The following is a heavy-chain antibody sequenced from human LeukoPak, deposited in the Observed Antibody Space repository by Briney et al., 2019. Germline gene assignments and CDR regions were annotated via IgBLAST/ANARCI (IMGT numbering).Heavy chain of an antibody. CDR1: GFTFSSYA. D-gene: IGHD2-2*01. Sequence: GGSLRLSCAASGFTFSSYAMSWVRQAPGKGLEWVSAISGSGGSTYYADPVKGRFTISRDNSKNTLYLQMNSLRAEDTAVYYCAAEVPAAITYGMDVWGQGTTVTVSS. CDR3: AAEVPAAITYGMDV. CDR2: ISGSGGST. J-gene: IGHJ6*02. V-gene: IGHV3-23*01.